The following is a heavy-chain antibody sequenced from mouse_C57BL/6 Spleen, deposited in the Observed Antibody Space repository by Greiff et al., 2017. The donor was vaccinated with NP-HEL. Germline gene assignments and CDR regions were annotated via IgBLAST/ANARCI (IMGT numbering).Heavy chain of an antibody. D-gene: IGHD1-1*01. V-gene: IGHV10-1*01. Sequence: EVKLVESGGGLVQPKGSLKLSCAASGFSFNTYAMNWVRQAPGKGLEWVARIRSKSNNYATYYADSVKDRFTISRDDSESMLYLQMNNLKTEDTAMYYCGRHGSSYNYAMDYWGQGTSVTVAS. CDR2: IRSKSNNYAT. J-gene: IGHJ4*01. CDR3: GRHGSSYNYAMDY. CDR1: GFSFNTYA.